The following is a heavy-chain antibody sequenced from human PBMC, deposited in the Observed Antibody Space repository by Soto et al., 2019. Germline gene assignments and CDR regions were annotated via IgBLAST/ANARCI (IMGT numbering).Heavy chain of an antibody. CDR1: GYTFTGYY. CDR2: INPNSGGT. Sequence: GASVKVSCKASGYTFTGYYMHWVRQAPGQGLEWMGWINPNSGGTNYAQKFQGWVTMTRDTSISTAYMELSRLRSDDTAVYYCARDSYPGSRIFDFWGRGTLVTVSS. CDR3: ARDSYPGSRIFDF. D-gene: IGHD3-10*01. V-gene: IGHV1-2*04. J-gene: IGHJ4*02.